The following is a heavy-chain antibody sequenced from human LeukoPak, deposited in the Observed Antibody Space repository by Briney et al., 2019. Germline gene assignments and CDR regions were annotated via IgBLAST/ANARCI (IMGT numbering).Heavy chain of an antibody. CDR1: GFTFSDYY. D-gene: IGHD3/OR15-3a*01. J-gene: IGHJ4*02. Sequence: GGSLRLSCAASGFTFSDYYMSWIRQAPGKGLEWVSYISSSGSTIYYADSVKGRFTISRDNAKNSLYLRMNSLRAEDTAVYYCARGGKIGPVIIEAYYFDYWGQGTLVTVSS. CDR2: ISSSGSTI. V-gene: IGHV3-11*01. CDR3: ARGGKIGPVIIEAYYFDY.